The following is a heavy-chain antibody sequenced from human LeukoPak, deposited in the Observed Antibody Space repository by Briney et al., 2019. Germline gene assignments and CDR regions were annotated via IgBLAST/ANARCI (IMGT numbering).Heavy chain of an antibody. CDR3: ARGVWATRAPFDY. D-gene: IGHD3-16*01. Sequence: PSETLSLTCAVYDGSLSGYYWSWIRQPPGKGLEWIGEINQSGSTNYNPSLKSRVTISVDTSKNQFSLKLSSVTAADTAVYYCARGVWATRAPFDYWGQGTLVTVSS. J-gene: IGHJ4*02. CDR2: INQSGST. CDR1: DGSLSGYY. V-gene: IGHV4-34*01.